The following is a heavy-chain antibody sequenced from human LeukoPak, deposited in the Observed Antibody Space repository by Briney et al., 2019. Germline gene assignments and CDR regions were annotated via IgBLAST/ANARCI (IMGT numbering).Heavy chain of an antibody. CDR1: GFTFINYC. J-gene: IGHJ4*02. CDR3: ARGAFN. CDR2: IYDGGST. V-gene: IGHV3-53*01. Sequence: GGSLRLSCEASGFTFINYCMNWVRQAPGKGLEWVSVIYDGGSTYYSDAVRGRFTASRDPSKNTLYLQMNSLRAEDTAVYYCARGAFNWGRGTLVTVSS.